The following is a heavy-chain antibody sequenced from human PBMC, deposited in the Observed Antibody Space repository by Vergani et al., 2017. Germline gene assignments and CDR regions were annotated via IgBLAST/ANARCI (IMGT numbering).Heavy chain of an antibody. CDR2: ISYDGSNK. V-gene: IGHV3-30*03. J-gene: IGHJ4*02. Sequence: QVQLVESGGGVVQPGRSLRLSCAASGFTFSSYGMHWVRQAPGKGLEWVAVISYDGSNKYYADSVKGRFTISRDNSKNTLYLQMNSLRAEDTAVYYCAREPPCDYYDSSGFDYWGQGTLVTVSS. CDR3: AREPPCDYYDSSGFDY. D-gene: IGHD3-22*01. CDR1: GFTFSSYG.